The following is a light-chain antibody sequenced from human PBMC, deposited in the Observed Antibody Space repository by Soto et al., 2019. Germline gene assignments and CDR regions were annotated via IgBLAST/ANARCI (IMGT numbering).Light chain of an antibody. CDR3: QQADSFPLT. CDR2: GAS. V-gene: IGKV1D-12*01. CDR1: QDISTL. J-gene: IGKJ4*01. Sequence: DIQMTQSPSSVSASIGDTVTITCRASQDISTLLAWYQQKPGQAPKLLIYGASTLESGVPSRFSGRGSGTDCTLTISSLQPEDFATYFCQQADSFPLTFGGGTKVEIK.